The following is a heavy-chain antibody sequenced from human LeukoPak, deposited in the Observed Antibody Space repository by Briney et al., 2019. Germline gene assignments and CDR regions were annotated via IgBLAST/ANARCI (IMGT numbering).Heavy chain of an antibody. Sequence: GGSLRLSCVASGFTFSSYAMSWVRQAPGKGLEWVSAISGPAGSWDYADSVKGRFTICRDNSKNTLFLQMNSLRAEDTAIYYCAKKVGLVSAPLYYFDVWGQGTLVTVSS. CDR1: GFTFSSYA. V-gene: IGHV3-23*01. CDR3: AKKVGLVSAPLYYFDV. D-gene: IGHD5/OR15-5a*01. J-gene: IGHJ4*02. CDR2: ISGPAGSW.